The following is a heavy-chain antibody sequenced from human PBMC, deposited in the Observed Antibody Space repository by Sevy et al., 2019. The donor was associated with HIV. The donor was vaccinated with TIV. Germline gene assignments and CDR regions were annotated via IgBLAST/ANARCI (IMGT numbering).Heavy chain of an antibody. Sequence: GGSLRLSCAASGFTFSSYAMHWVRQAPGKGLEWVAVISYDGSNKYYADSVKGRFTISRDNSKNTLYLQLNSLRAEDTAVYYCARDLYKRPPGGFDIGGQGTMVTVS. V-gene: IGHV3-30-3*01. CDR1: GFTFSSYA. D-gene: IGHD1-1*01. J-gene: IGHJ3*02. CDR2: ISYDGSNK. CDR3: ARDLYKRPPGGFDI.